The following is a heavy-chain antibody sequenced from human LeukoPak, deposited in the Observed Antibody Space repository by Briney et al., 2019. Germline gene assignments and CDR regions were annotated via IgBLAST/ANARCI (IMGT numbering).Heavy chain of an antibody. CDR1: GGSISSYY. CDR2: IYYSGST. CDR3: ARDRHMGSSSWYGSGLYAFDI. D-gene: IGHD6-13*01. J-gene: IGHJ3*02. V-gene: IGHV4-59*01. Sequence: PSETLSLTCTVSGGSISSYYWSWIRQPPGKGLEWIGYIYYSGSTNYNPSLKSRVTISVDTSKNQLSLKLSSVTAADTAVYYCARDRHMGSSSWYGSGLYAFDIWGQGTMVTVSS.